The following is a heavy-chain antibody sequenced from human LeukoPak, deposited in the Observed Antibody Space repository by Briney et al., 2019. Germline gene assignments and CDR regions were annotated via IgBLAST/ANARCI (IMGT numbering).Heavy chain of an antibody. CDR3: ARDAVHGSNVYIWFDL. J-gene: IGHJ5*02. V-gene: IGHV1-69*05. CDR2: IIPIFGTA. D-gene: IGHD1-26*01. Sequence: SVKVSCKASGGTFSSYAISWVRQAPGQGLEWMGRIIPIFGTANYAQKFQSRVTITTDESTSTAYMEVRSLKSYDTAVYYCARDAVHGSNVYIWFDLWGQGTLVTVSS. CDR1: GGTFSSYA.